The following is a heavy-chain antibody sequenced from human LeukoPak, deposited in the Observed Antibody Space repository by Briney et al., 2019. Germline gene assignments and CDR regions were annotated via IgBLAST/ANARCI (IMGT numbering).Heavy chain of an antibody. CDR2: ISSSGSTI. CDR3: ARRKLYSGARTRNYYYYYMDV. CDR1: GFTFSSYE. D-gene: IGHD5-12*01. Sequence: GGSLRLSCAASGFTFSSYEMNWVRQAPGKGLEWVSYISSSGSTIYYADSVKGRFTISRDNAKNSLYLQMNSLRAGDTAVYYCARRKLYSGARTRNYYYYYMDVWGKGTTVTISS. J-gene: IGHJ6*03. V-gene: IGHV3-48*03.